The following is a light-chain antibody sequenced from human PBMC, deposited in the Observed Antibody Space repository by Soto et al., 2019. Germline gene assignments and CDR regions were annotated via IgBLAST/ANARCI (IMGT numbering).Light chain of an antibody. CDR3: AAWDDRLNGYV. V-gene: IGLV1-44*01. Sequence: QPVLIQPPSVSGTPGQRVTISCSGSSSNIGTNIVNWYQQLPGTAPKLLIHSNSQRPSGVPDRVSGSKSGTSASLAISGLQSEDEADYHCAAWDDRLNGYVFGTGTKVTVL. CDR2: SNS. CDR1: SSNIGTNI. J-gene: IGLJ1*01.